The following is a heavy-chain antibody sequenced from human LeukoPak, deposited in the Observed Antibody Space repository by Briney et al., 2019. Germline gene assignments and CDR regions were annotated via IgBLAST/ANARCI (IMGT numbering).Heavy chain of an antibody. CDR1: GYTFTGYY. J-gene: IGHJ4*02. D-gene: IGHD3-3*01. CDR2: INPNSGGT. V-gene: IGHV1-2*02. Sequence: GASVKVSCKASGYTFTGYYMHWVRQAPGQGLEWMGWINPNSGGTNYAQKFQGRVTMTRDTSISTAYMELSRLRSDDTAVYYCAIECIRTARITIFGVVGYWGQGTLVTVSS. CDR3: AIECIRTARITIFGVVGY.